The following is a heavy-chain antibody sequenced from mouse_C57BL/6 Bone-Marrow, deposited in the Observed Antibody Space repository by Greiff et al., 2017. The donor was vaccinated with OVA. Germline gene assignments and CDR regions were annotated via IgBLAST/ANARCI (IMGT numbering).Heavy chain of an antibody. CDR3: ARRGGVFDY. CDR2: INPNNGGT. CDR1: GYTFTDYY. J-gene: IGHJ2*01. V-gene: IGHV1-26*01. Sequence: EVQLQQSGPELVKPGASVKISCKASGYTFTDYYMNWVKQSHGKSLEWIGDINPNNGGTSYNQKFKGKATLTVDKSSSTAYMELRSLTSEDSAVYYWARRGGVFDYWGQGTTLTVSS.